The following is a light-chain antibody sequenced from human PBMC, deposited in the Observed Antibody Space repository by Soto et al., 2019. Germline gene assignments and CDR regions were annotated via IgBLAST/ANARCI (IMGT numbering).Light chain of an antibody. CDR1: SSDVGGYNY. CDR2: DVT. V-gene: IGLV2-11*01. J-gene: IGLJ1*01. Sequence: QSALTQPRSVSGSPGQSVSIFCTETSSDVGGYNYVSWYQQHPDKAPKVMIYDVTKRPSGVPDRFSGSKSGNTASLTISGLQAEDEADYYCCSYAGSYIYVFGTGTKVTVL. CDR3: CSYAGSYIYV.